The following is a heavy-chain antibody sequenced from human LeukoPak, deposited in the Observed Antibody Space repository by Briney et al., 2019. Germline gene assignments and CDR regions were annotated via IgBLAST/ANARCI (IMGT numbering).Heavy chain of an antibody. Sequence: PGGSLRLSCAASGFTFSSYAMSWVRQAPGKGLEWVSAISGSGGSTYYADSVKGRFTISRDNSKNTLYLQMNSLRAEDTAVYYYAKDRDCSSTSCYILGLDAFDIWGQGTMVTVSS. CDR3: AKDRDCSSTSCYILGLDAFDI. CDR1: GFTFSSYA. V-gene: IGHV3-23*01. CDR2: ISGSGGST. J-gene: IGHJ3*02. D-gene: IGHD2-2*02.